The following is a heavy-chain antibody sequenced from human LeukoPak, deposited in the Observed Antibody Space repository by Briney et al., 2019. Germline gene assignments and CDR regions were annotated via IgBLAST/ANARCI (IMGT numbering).Heavy chain of an antibody. CDR2: IYYSGST. Sequence: PSETLSLTCTVSGGSISSYYWSWIRQPPGKGLEWIGYIYYSGSTNYNPSLKSRVTISVDTSKNQFSLKLSSVTAADTAVYYCARLSMECCSSTSCYAYYYYGMDVWGQGTTVTVSS. D-gene: IGHD2-2*01. V-gene: IGHV4-59*01. J-gene: IGHJ6*02. CDR1: GGSISSYY. CDR3: ARLSMECCSSTSCYAYYYYGMDV.